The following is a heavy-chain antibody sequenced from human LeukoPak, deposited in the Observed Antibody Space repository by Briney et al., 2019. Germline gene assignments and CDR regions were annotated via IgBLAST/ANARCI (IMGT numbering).Heavy chain of an antibody. CDR1: GYTFTKYY. Sequence: ASVTVSFTASGYTFTKYYMHWVRQAPGQGLEWMGWINPNSGGTKYAQKFQGRVTMTRDTSISTAYMELSRLRSDDTAVYYCASQTLVEVTIDLWGQGTLVTVSS. CDR3: ASQTLVEVTIDL. CDR2: INPNSGGT. D-gene: IGHD6-13*01. V-gene: IGHV1-2*02. J-gene: IGHJ3*01.